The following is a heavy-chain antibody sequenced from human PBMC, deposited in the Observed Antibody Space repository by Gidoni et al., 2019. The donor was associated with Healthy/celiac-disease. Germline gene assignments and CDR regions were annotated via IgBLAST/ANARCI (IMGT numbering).Heavy chain of an antibody. D-gene: IGHD2-15*01. CDR1: GFAYITAW. CDR3: TTEIVVVVAATLYDY. Sequence: EVQMVESGGGLVKPGGSLGLAGAAAGFAYITAWMRWVRQAPVKGLEWVGRIKRKPDCCTTDYAAPVIVRFTFSRDDSKNTLYLEMNILKTDDTAVYYCTTEIVVVVAATLYDYWGQGTLVTFSS. CDR2: IKRKPDCCTT. V-gene: IGHV3-15*01. J-gene: IGHJ4*02.